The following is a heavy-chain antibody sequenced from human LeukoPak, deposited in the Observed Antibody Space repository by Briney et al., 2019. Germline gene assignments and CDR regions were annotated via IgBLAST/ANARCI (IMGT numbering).Heavy chain of an antibody. V-gene: IGHV4-4*07. Sequence: SETLSLTCTVSGGSISSYYWSWIRQPPGKGLEWIGEVHLDGRTNYNPSLKSRLTMSVDLSENHISLKLTSVTAADTAVYYCAREGGFYRPLDYSGQGTLVTVSS. J-gene: IGHJ4*02. CDR1: GGSISSYY. CDR3: AREGGFYRPLDY. D-gene: IGHD3-3*01. CDR2: VHLDGRT.